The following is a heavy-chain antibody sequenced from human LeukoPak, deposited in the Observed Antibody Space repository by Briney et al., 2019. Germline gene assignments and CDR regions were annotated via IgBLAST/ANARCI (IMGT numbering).Heavy chain of an antibody. Sequence: GGSLRLSCAASGFTFSNYWMHWVRQAPGKGLVWVSRIYNDGSSTSYADSVKGRFTISRDNAKSTLYLQMNSLRAEDTAVYYCASGGGDWGVAFDYWGQGTLVTVSS. CDR3: ASGGGDWGVAFDY. CDR1: GFTFSNYW. D-gene: IGHD2-21*02. V-gene: IGHV3-74*01. J-gene: IGHJ4*02. CDR2: IYNDGSST.